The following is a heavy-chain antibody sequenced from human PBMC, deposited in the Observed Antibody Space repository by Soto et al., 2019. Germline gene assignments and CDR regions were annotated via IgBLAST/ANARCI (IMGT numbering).Heavy chain of an antibody. CDR2: IYYSGST. CDR1: GGSISSSSYH. J-gene: IGHJ3*02. V-gene: IGHV4-39*01. D-gene: IGHD2-8*01. CDR3: ARHQSIPLLTDAFDI. Sequence: SETLSLTCTVSGGSISSSSYHWGWIRQPPGKGLEWIGSIYYSGSTYYNPSLKSRVTISVDTSKNQFSLKLSSVTAADTAVYYCARHQSIPLLTDAFDIWGQGTMVTVSS.